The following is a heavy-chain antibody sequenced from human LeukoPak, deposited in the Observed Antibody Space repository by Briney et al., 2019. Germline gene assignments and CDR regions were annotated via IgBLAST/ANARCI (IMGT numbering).Heavy chain of an antibody. V-gene: IGHV4-34*01. CDR2: INHSGST. CDR1: GGSFSGYY. D-gene: IGHD5-18*01. CDR3: ARRDTAMVSGSYFDY. J-gene: IGHJ4*02. Sequence: PSETLSLTCAVYGGSFSGYYWSWIRQPPGKGLEWIGEINHSGSTNYNPSLKSRVTISVDTSKNQFSLKLSSVTAADTAVYYCARRDTAMVSGSYFDYWGQGTLVTVSS.